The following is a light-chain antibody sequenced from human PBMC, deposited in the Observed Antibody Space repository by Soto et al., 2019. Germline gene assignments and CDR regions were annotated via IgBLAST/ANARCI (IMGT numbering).Light chain of an antibody. J-gene: IGKJ4*01. CDR1: QSVSSY. V-gene: IGKV3-11*01. CDR2: DAS. Sequence: EIVLTQSPATLSLSPGERDTLSCRASQSVSSYLAWYQQKPGQAPRLLIYDASNRATGIPARFSGSGSGTDFTLTISSLEPEDFAVYYCQQRRGAFGGGTKVELK. CDR3: QQRRGA.